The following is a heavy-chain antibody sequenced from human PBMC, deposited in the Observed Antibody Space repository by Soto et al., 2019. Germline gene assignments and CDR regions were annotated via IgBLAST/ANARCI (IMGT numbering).Heavy chain of an antibody. J-gene: IGHJ4*02. CDR1: GGTFSSYS. D-gene: IGHD1-26*01. CDR3: ARDGGRHSGGIDY. Sequence: QVQLVQSGAAVKKPGSSVKVSCKASGGTFSSYSINWVRQAPGQGLEWMGEIIPIIGTANYAQKFQGRVTITADESTSTAYMELSSLRSEDTAVYYCARDGGRHSGGIDYWGQGTLVTVSS. CDR2: IIPIIGTA. V-gene: IGHV1-69*01.